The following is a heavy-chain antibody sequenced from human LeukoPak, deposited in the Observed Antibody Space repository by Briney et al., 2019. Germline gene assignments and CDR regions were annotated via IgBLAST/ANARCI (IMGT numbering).Heavy chain of an antibody. CDR1: GGSFSGYY. V-gene: IGHV4-34*01. J-gene: IGHJ4*02. CDR2: INHSGST. CDR3: ARGRYSRSWYVVRGLIDY. D-gene: IGHD6-13*01. Sequence: SETLSLTCAVYGGSFSGYYWSWIRQPPGKGLEWIGEINHSGSTNYNPSLKSRVTISIDTSKNQFSLKLSSVTAADTAVYYCARGRYSRSWYVVRGLIDYWGQGTLVTVSS.